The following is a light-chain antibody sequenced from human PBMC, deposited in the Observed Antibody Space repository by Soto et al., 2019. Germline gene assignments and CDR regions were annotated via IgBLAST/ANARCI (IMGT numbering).Light chain of an antibody. Sequence: DIVMTQSPDSLAVSLGERATINCKSSQSVLYSSNNKNYLAWYQQKPGQPPKLLVCWASTREAGVPDRFSGSGSGTDLTLTISSLQAEDVGVYYCQQYYSTPWTFGQGTKVEIK. J-gene: IGKJ1*01. CDR3: QQYYSTPWT. CDR1: QSVLYSSNNKNY. CDR2: WAS. V-gene: IGKV4-1*01.